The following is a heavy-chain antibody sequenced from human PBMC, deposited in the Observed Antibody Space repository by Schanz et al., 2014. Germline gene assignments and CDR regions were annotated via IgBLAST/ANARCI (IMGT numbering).Heavy chain of an antibody. Sequence: QVQLQESGPGLVEPSQTLSLTCTVSGDSISSAYWSWIRQHPGKGLEWIGFIYYSGSTSFNPSLKSRLTMSVDTSKNQFSLRLRAVNAADTAVYYCASHGGITYSPMDVWGQGTTVTVSS. CDR1: GDSISSAY. CDR3: ASHGGITYSPMDV. CDR2: IYYSGST. V-gene: IGHV4-31*03. J-gene: IGHJ6*02. D-gene: IGHD2-15*01.